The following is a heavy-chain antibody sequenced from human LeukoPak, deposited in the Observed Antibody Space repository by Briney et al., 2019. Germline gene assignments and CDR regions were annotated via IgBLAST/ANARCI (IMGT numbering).Heavy chain of an antibody. Sequence: GGSLRLSCAASGFTVSSNYMTWVRQAPGKGLEWVSGIYSGISTYYADSVKGRFTISRDTSNNTLYLQMNSLRAEDTAVYYCAKDQDYYGSGSWIDYWGQGTLVTVSS. V-gene: IGHV3-66*02. J-gene: IGHJ4*02. CDR3: AKDQDYYGSGSWIDY. D-gene: IGHD3-10*01. CDR1: GFTVSSNY. CDR2: IYSGIST.